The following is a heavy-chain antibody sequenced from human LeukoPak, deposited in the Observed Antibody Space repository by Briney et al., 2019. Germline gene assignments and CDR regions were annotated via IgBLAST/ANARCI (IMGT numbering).Heavy chain of an antibody. D-gene: IGHD3-16*01. CDR2: ISSSSNYI. CDR1: GFTFSSYS. CDR3: VKEGVEYSYSYGDY. Sequence: GGSLRLSCAASGFTFSSYSMNWVRQAPGKGLELVSSISSSSNYIYYADSMKGRITISRDNAENTLYLQMNNLRPDDTAFYFCVKEGVEYSYSYGDYWGQGTLVTVSS. J-gene: IGHJ4*02. V-gene: IGHV3-21*01.